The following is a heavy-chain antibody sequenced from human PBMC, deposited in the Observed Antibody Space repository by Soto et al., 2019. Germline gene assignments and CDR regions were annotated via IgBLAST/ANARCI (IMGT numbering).Heavy chain of an antibody. CDR3: ARALGHNYYDSSGGFDY. J-gene: IGHJ4*02. V-gene: IGHV4-30-4*01. D-gene: IGHD3-22*01. CDR1: GGSISSGDYY. Sequence: PSETLSLSCTVSGGSISSGDYYWRWIRQPPGKCLEWIGYIYYSGSTYYNPSLKSRVTISVDTSKNQFSLKLSSVTAADTAVYYCARALGHNYYDSSGGFDYWGQGTLVTVYS. CDR2: IYYSGST.